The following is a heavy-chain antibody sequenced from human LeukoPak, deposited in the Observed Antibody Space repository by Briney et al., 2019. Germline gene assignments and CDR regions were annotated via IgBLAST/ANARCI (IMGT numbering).Heavy chain of an antibody. CDR3: ASVLLWFGELATDAFDI. CDR2: IIPIFGTA. V-gene: IGHV1-69*13. Sequence: SVKVSCKASGGTFSSYAISWVRQAPGQGLEWMGGIIPIFGTANYAQKFQGRVTITADESTSTAYMELSSLRSEDTAVYYCASVLLWFGELATDAFDIWGQGTMVTVSS. CDR1: GGTFSSYA. D-gene: IGHD3-10*01. J-gene: IGHJ3*02.